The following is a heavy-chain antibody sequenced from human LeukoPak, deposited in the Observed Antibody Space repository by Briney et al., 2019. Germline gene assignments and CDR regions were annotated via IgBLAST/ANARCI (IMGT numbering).Heavy chain of an antibody. CDR2: ISNSGTTT. CDR3: ARKGEWDMVRGALDY. V-gene: IGHV3-48*03. J-gene: IGHJ4*02. D-gene: IGHD3-10*01. CDR1: AFTFSSYE. Sequence: GGCLRLSCAASAFTFSSYEMNWVRQAPGKGLGWVSYISNSGTTTYYADSVKGRFTISRDNAKSSLYLQMNSLRAEDTAVYYCARKGEWDMVRGALDYWGQGTLVTVSS.